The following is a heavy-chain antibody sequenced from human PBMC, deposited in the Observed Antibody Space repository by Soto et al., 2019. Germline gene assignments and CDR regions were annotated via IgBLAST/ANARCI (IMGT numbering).Heavy chain of an antibody. V-gene: IGHV1-8*01. D-gene: IGHD3-3*01. CDR1: GYTFTSYD. J-gene: IGHJ5*01. Sequence: ASVKVSCKASGYTFTSYDINWVRHATGEGLEWMGWMNPNSGNTGYAQKFQGRVTMTRNTSISTAYMELSSLRSEDTAVYYCARGRTYYDFWSGYYTGHQGNWLDPWGQGTLVTVSS. CDR2: MNPNSGNT. CDR3: ARGRTYYDFWSGYYTGHQGNWLDP.